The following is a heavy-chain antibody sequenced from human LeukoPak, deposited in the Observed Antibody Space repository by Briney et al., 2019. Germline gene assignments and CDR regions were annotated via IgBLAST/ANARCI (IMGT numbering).Heavy chain of an antibody. CDR1: GGTFSSYA. CDR2: IIPIFGTA. CDR3: ASPLPAAMPTDYYGMDV. V-gene: IGHV1-69*13. J-gene: IGHJ6*02. D-gene: IGHD2-2*01. Sequence: SVKVCCKASGGTFSSYAISWVRQAPGQGLEWMGGIIPIFGTANYAQKFQGRVTITADESTSTAYMELSSLRSEDTAVYYCASPLPAAMPTDYYGMDVWGQGTTVTVSS.